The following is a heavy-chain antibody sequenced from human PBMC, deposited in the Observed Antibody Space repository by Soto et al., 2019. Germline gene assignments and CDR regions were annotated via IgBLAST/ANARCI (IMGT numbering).Heavy chain of an antibody. CDR2: ISAYNGNT. D-gene: IGHD5-12*01. V-gene: IGHV1-18*01. CDR1: GYTFTSYG. J-gene: IGHJ6*03. CDR3: ARDLSPPSGFYYYYMDV. Sequence: QVQLVQSGAEVKKPGASVKVSCKASGYTFTSYGISWVRQAPGQGLEWMGWISAYNGNTNYAQKLQGRVTMTTDTSTSTAYMELRSLRSDDTAAYYCARDLSPPSGFYYYYMDVWGKGTTVTVSS.